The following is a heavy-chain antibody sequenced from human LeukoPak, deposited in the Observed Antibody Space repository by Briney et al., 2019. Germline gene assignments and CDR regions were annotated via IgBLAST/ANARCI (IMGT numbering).Heavy chain of an antibody. CDR2: ISTYNGNT. V-gene: IGHV1-18*01. CDR3: ARVELDSSGDPLKNYGMDV. CDR1: GYTFTSYG. Sequence: ASVKVSCKASGYTFTSYGISWVRQAPGQGLEWMGWISTYNGNTNYAQKLQGRVTMTTDTSTSTAYMELRSLRSDDTAVYYCARVELDSSGDPLKNYGMDVWGQGTTVTVSS. J-gene: IGHJ6*02. D-gene: IGHD6-19*01.